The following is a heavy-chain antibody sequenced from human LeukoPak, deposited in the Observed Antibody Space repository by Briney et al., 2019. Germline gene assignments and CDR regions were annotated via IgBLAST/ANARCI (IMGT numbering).Heavy chain of an antibody. Sequence: GGSLRLSCAASGFTFSSYSMNWVRQAPGQGLEWVSSISSGSSYIYYADSVKGRFTISRDDAKNSLYLHMNSLRAEDTAVYYCARDGITIFGVVIIDYYYGMDVWGQGTTVTVSS. CDR1: GFTFSSYS. CDR2: ISSGSSYI. J-gene: IGHJ6*02. CDR3: ARDGITIFGVVIIDYYYGMDV. D-gene: IGHD3-3*01. V-gene: IGHV3-21*01.